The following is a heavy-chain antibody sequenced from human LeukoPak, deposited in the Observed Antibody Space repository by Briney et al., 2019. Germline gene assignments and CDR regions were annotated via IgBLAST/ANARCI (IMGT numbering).Heavy chain of an antibody. Sequence: GSSVKVSCKASGYTFTSYGISWVRQAPGQGLEWMGWISAYNGNTNYAQKLQGRVTMTTDTSTSTAYMELRSLRSDDTAVYYCARAPKGMTTVTFFDYWGQGTLVTVSS. D-gene: IGHD4-17*01. CDR2: ISAYNGNT. CDR1: GYTFTSYG. V-gene: IGHV1-18*01. CDR3: ARAPKGMTTVTFFDY. J-gene: IGHJ4*02.